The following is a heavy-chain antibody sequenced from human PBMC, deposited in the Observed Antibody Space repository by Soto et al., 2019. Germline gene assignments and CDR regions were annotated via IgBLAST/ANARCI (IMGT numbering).Heavy chain of an antibody. CDR2: IIPIFGTA. CDR1: GYTFTSYD. D-gene: IGHD3-3*01. CDR3: ARAESNYDFWSGSSRHWFDP. J-gene: IGHJ5*02. V-gene: IGHV1-69*13. Sequence: ASVKVSCKASGYTFTSYDINWVRQATGQGLEWMGGIIPIFGTANYAQKFQGRVTITADESTSTAYMELSSLRSEDTAVYYCARAESNYDFWSGSSRHWFDPWGQGTLVTVSS.